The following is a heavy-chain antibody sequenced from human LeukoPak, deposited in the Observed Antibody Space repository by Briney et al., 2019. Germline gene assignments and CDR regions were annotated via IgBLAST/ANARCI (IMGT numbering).Heavy chain of an antibody. Sequence: GASVKVSCKASGHTFTNYHIHWVRQAPGQGGEWMGAVYTTGGVAINTQTFPVRVTMTRGTSTGTVYMELSSLRFEDTAIYYCATEAPRSYYFDYWGQGIQVTVSS. V-gene: IGHV1-46*01. J-gene: IGHJ4*02. CDR2: VYTTGGVA. CDR1: GHTFTNYH. CDR3: ATEAPRSYYFDY.